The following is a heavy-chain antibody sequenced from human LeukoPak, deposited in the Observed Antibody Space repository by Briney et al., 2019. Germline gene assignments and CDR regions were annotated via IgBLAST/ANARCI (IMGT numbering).Heavy chain of an antibody. CDR3: ARADGYYYGMDV. Sequence: NPGGSLRLSCAASGFTFSSYGMHWIRQPPGKGLEWIGYIYYSGSTYYNPSLKSRATISVDTSKNQFSLKLTSVTAADTAVYYCARADGYYYGMDVWGQGTTVTVSS. V-gene: IGHV4-59*01. CDR1: GFTFSSYG. D-gene: IGHD5-24*01. J-gene: IGHJ6*02. CDR2: IYYSGST.